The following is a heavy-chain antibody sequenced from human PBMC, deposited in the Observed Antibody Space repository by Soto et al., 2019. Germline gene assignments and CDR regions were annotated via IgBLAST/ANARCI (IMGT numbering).Heavy chain of an antibody. Sequence: QVQLVQSGAEVKKPGASVKVSCKASGYTFTGYYMHWVRQAPGQGLEWMGWINPNSGGTNYAQKFQGRVTMTRDTSISTAYMELSRLRSDDTAVYYCARIAIAASHYYGMDVWGQGTKVTVSS. CDR1: GYTFTGYY. CDR2: INPNSGGT. J-gene: IGHJ6*02. V-gene: IGHV1-2*02. D-gene: IGHD6-13*01. CDR3: ARIAIAASHYYGMDV.